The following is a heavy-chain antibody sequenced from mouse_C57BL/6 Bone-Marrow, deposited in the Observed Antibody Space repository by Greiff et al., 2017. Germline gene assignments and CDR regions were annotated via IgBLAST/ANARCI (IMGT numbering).Heavy chain of an antibody. CDR3: TRCHYDLYYYAMDY. Sequence: QVQLQQSGAELVRPGASVTLSCKASGYTFTDYEMHWVKQTPVNGLEWIGAIDPETGGTAYNQKFKGKAILTADKSSSTAYIELRSLTSEDSAVYYGTRCHYDLYYYAMDYWGQGTSVTVSS. CDR2: IDPETGGT. D-gene: IGHD2-4*01. V-gene: IGHV1-15*01. J-gene: IGHJ4*01. CDR1: GYTFTDYE.